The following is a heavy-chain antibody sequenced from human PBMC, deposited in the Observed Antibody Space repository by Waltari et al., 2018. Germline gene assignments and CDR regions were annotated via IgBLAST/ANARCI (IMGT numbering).Heavy chain of an antibody. V-gene: IGHV4-38-2*01. J-gene: IGHJ3*02. CDR2: IYYSWST. Sequence: VQLLESGGGLVQPGGSLRLSCAASGFTFSSYAMSWVRQAPGKGLEWIGSIYYSWSTYYNPSLKSRVTISVDTSKNQFSLKLSSVTAADTAVYYCARMGSSGYETVAFDIWGQGTMVTVSS. CDR3: ARMGSSGYETVAFDI. D-gene: IGHD5-12*01. CDR1: GFTFSSYA.